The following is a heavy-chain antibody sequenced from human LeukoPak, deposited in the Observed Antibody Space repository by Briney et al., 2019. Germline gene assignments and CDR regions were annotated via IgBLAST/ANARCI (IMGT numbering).Heavy chain of an antibody. V-gene: IGHV3-30*02. CDR2: IRNEGSNK. CDR1: GFTFSSYG. CDR3: AKRYSGYEVFYYYYYMDV. D-gene: IGHD5-12*01. Sequence: QPGGSLRLSCAASGFTFSSYGMHWVRQAPGKGLEWVAFIRNEGSNKYYEDSVKGRFTISRDNSKNTLYLQMNSLRAEDTAVYYCAKRYSGYEVFYYYYYMDVWGKGTTVTVSS. J-gene: IGHJ6*03.